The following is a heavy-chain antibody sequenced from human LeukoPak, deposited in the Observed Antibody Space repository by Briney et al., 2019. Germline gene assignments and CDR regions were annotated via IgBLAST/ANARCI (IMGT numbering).Heavy chain of an antibody. J-gene: IGHJ4*02. V-gene: IGHV3-7*01. D-gene: IGHD3-3*01. CDR2: IKQDGSQE. Sequence: GSLRLSCAASRFTLSTYWMSWVRQAPGKGLEWVAHIKQDGSQEYYVDSVKGRFTISRDSAKNSLYLQMDSLRAEDTAVYYCARGVPYDSWSGPHYSDYWGQGTLVTVSS. CDR3: ARGVPYDSWSGPHYSDY. CDR1: RFTLSTYW.